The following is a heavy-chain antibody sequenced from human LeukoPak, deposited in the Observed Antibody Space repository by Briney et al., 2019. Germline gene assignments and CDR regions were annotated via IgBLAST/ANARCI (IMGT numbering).Heavy chain of an antibody. CDR2: ISYDGSNK. V-gene: IGHV3-30*18. Sequence: GGPLRLSCAASGFTFSSYGMHWVRQAPGKGLEWVAVISYDGSNKYYADSVKGRFTISRDNSKNTLYLQMNSLRAEDTAVYYCAKGFTNSDYWGQGTLVTVSS. D-gene: IGHD3-10*01. CDR1: GFTFSSYG. CDR3: AKGFTNSDY. J-gene: IGHJ4*02.